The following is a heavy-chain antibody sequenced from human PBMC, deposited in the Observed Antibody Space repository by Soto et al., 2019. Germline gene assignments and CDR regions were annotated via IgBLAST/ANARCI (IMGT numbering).Heavy chain of an antibody. CDR1: GFDFGDYY. J-gene: IGHJ4*02. Sequence: GGSLRLSCTGSGFDFGDYYMSWIRQAPGKGLEWVSYIDSGDGTTYYTDSVKGRFTISRDNAKKTVYMQMSSLRVEDTALYYCVRPYYSSSWFPFDRWGQGTLVTVSS. V-gene: IGHV3-11*01. CDR2: IDSGDGTT. CDR3: VRPYYSSSWFPFDR. D-gene: IGHD6-13*01.